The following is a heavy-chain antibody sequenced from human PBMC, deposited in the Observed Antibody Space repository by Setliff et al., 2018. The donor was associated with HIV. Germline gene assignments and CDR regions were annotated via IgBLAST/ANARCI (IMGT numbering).Heavy chain of an antibody. CDR1: GFTFSTYS. Sequence: GGSLRLSCAASGFTFSTYSMNWVRQAPGKGLEWVSYISGNNDAIHYADSVKGRFTISRDNAKNSLYLQMNSLRAEDTAVYYCARMIDCTTALCYRWFDPWGQGTLVTVSS. V-gene: IGHV3-48*04. CDR3: ARMIDCTTALCYRWFDP. D-gene: IGHD2-8*01. CDR2: ISGNNDAI. J-gene: IGHJ5*02.